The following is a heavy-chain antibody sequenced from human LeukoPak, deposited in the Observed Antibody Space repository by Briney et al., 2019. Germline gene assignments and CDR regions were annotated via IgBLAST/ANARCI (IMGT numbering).Heavy chain of an antibody. J-gene: IGHJ4*02. CDR2: IIPILGIA. V-gene: IGHV1-69*10. Sequence: SVKVSCKASGGTFSSYAISWVRQAPGQGLEWMGRIIPILGIANYAQKFQGRVTITADKSTSTAYMELSSLRSEDTAVYYCARLPDMVRGVPTNDYWGQGTLVTVSS. D-gene: IGHD3-10*01. CDR3: ARLPDMVRGVPTNDY. CDR1: GGTFSSYA.